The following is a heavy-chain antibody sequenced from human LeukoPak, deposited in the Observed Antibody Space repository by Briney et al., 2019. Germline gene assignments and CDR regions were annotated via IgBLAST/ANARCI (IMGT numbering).Heavy chain of an antibody. CDR2: ISSDGSEE. CDR1: EFTFSNYG. J-gene: IGHJ4*02. D-gene: IGHD3-22*01. Sequence: GGSLRLSCAASEFTFSNYGMHWVRQAPGKGLELVAGISSDGSEEYYADPVEGRFTISRDNPKNTLYLEMNSLRAEDTAVYYCAKGDSGFYFYFDYWGQGTLVTVSS. V-gene: IGHV3-30*18. CDR3: AKGDSGFYFYFDY.